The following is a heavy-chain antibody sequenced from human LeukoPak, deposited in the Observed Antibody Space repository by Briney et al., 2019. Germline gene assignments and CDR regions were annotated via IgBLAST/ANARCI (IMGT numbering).Heavy chain of an antibody. Sequence: GGSLRLSCAASGFTFSSYWMSWVRQAPRQGLEWVANIKQDGSERYYVDSVKGRFTISRDNAKNSLYLQMNSLRAVDTAVYYCARGPSGGNGFSYWGLGTLVTVSS. CDR2: IKQDGSER. CDR3: ARGPSGGNGFSY. V-gene: IGHV3-7*04. CDR1: GFTFSSYW. J-gene: IGHJ4*02. D-gene: IGHD2-15*01.